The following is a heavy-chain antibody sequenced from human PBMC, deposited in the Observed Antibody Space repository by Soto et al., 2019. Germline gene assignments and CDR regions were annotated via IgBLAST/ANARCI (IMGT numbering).Heavy chain of an antibody. CDR3: AREGIHSQSHPWSDAFDI. CDR2: ISAGTGRA. D-gene: IGHD5-18*01. V-gene: IGHV1-3*01. J-gene: IGHJ3*02. Sequence: QVQLLQSGAEVKRPGASVKISCQASGYNFGNYPMHWVRQAPGQRLEWMPWISAGTGRAQLSQRLQDRLTVTTDTSATTFYLILSSLRSDDTAVYYCAREGIHSQSHPWSDAFDIWGQGTAVIVSS. CDR1: GYNFGNYP.